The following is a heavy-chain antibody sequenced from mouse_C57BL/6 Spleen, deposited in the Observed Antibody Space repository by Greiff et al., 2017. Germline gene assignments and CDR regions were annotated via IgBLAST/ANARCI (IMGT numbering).Heavy chain of an antibody. D-gene: IGHD1-1*01. CDR2: IYPGSGST. Sequence: VQLQQPGAELVKPGASVKMSCKASGYTFTSYWITWVKQRPGQGLEWIGDIYPGSGSTNYNEKFKSKATLTVDTSSSTAYMQLSSLTSEDSAVYYCALNLPIYYYGSSYDWYFDVWGTGTTVTVSS. CDR3: ALNLPIYYYGSSYDWYFDV. J-gene: IGHJ1*03. V-gene: IGHV1-55*01. CDR1: GYTFTSYW.